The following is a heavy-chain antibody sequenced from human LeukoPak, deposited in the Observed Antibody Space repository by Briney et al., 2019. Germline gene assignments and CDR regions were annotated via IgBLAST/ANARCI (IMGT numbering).Heavy chain of an antibody. Sequence: SETLSLTCTVSGGSISSYYWSWIRQPPGKGLEWIGYIYYSGSTNYNPSLKSRVTISVDTSKNQFSLKLSSVTAADTAVYYCARLSGHGESYDPDYWGQGTLVTVS. J-gene: IGHJ4*02. CDR3: ARLSGHGESYDPDY. CDR2: IYYSGST. V-gene: IGHV4-59*08. CDR1: GGSISSYY. D-gene: IGHD5-12*01.